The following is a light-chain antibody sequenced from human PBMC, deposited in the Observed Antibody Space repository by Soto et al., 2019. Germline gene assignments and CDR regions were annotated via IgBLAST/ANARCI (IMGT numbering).Light chain of an antibody. J-gene: IGLJ1*01. CDR3: CSYTSSSTLV. CDR1: SSDIGGYNY. Sequence: QSALTQPASVSGSPGQSITISCTGTSSDIGGYNYVSWYQQQPGKAPTLIIYDVSDRPSGVSNRFSGSKSGNTASLTISGLQAEDEADYYCCSYTSSSTLVFGTGTKLTVL. CDR2: DVS. V-gene: IGLV2-14*01.